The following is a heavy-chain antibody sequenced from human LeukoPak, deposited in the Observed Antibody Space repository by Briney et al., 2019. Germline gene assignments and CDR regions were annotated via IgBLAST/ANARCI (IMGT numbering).Heavy chain of an antibody. CDR3: AKRIGTLYSGLDV. CDR1: GFTFSSYG. Sequence: GGSLRLSCAASGFTFSSYGMHWVRQAPGKGLEWVAFIRYDGSNKYYADSVKGRFTVSRDNSKNTLYLQMNSLRAEDTAVYYCAKRIGTLYSGLDVWGQGTTVTVSS. CDR2: IRYDGSNK. V-gene: IGHV3-30*02. J-gene: IGHJ6*02. D-gene: IGHD1-1*01.